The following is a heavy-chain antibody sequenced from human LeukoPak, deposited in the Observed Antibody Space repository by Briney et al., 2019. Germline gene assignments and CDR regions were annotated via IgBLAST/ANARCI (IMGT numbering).Heavy chain of an antibody. J-gene: IGHJ4*02. CDR2: ISGSGGST. V-gene: IGHV3-23*01. CDR3: AKAAIGGYYYDSSGYYFDY. CDR1: GFTFNTYA. Sequence: PGGSLRLSCAASGFTFNTYAMSWVRQAPGKRLEWVSGISGSGGSTYYADSVKGRFTISRDNSKNTLYLQMNSLRAEDTAIYYCAKAAIGGYYYDSSGYYFDYWGQGTLVTVSS. D-gene: IGHD3-22*01.